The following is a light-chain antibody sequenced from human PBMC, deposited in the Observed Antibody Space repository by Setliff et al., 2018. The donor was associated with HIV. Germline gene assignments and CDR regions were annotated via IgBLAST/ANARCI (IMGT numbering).Light chain of an antibody. CDR2: GAS. CDR1: QSVSSN. CDR3: QQYNNWPLYT. J-gene: IGKJ2*01. V-gene: IGKV3-15*01. Sequence: EIVMTQSPATLSVSPGDRATLSCRASQSVSSNLAWYQQKPGQAPRLLIYGASTRATGIPARFSGSGSGAEFTLTIGSLQSEDFAVYYCQQYNNWPLYTFGQGTKVDIK.